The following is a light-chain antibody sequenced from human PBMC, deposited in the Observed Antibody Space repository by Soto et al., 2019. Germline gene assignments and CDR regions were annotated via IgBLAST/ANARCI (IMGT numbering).Light chain of an antibody. CDR2: DAS. CDR1: QSVSTY. CDR3: QQRSNWLT. V-gene: IGKV3-11*01. Sequence: DIVLTQSPATLSLSPGERATLSCRASQSVSTYLAWYQQKPCQAPRLLIYDASNRATGIPARFSGSGSGTDFTLTISSLEPEDFAGYYCQQRSNWLTFGGGTKVEIK. J-gene: IGKJ4*01.